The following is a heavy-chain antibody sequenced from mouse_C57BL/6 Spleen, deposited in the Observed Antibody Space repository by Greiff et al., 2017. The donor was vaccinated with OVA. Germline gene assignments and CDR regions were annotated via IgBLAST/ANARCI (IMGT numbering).Heavy chain of an antibody. CDR2: IHPNSGST. CDR3: ARSTYGYDDYFDY. D-gene: IGHD2-2*01. J-gene: IGHJ2*01. CDR1: GYTFTSYW. V-gene: IGHV1-64*01. Sequence: VKLQESGAELVKPGASVKLSCKASGYTFTSYWMHWVKQRPGQGLEWIGMIHPNSGSTNYNEKFKSKATLTVDKSSSTAYMQLSSLTSEDSAVYYCARSTYGYDDYFDYWGQGTTLTVSS.